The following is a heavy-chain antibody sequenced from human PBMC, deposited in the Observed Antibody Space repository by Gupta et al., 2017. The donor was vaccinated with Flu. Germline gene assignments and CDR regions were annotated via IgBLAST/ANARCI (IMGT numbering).Heavy chain of an antibody. D-gene: IGHD3-22*01. CDR2: LHTSGST. CDR3: AREVYYHDHKGFDS. Sequence: QVQLQESGPGLVKPSQTLFLTCTVSGGSIVSDVHYWSWIRQPAGRGLEWIGRLHTSGSTNYNPSLKSRVTISADTAKNQFSLNLASATDADTAVYDGAREVYYHDHKGFDSWGQGTLVTVSS. J-gene: IGHJ5*01. CDR1: GGSIVSDVHY. V-gene: IGHV4-61*02.